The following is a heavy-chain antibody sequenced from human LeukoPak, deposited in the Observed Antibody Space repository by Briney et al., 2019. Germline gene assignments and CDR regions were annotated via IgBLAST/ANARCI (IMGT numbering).Heavy chain of an antibody. CDR3: TTLTVGVSGDY. D-gene: IGHD4-23*01. Sequence: PGGSLRLSCVVSGFTFSNAYMNRVRQAPGKGLECVGRIKSKTDGGTTDYAAPVKGRFTISRDDSKNILYLQMNSLKTEDTAVYYCTTLTVGVSGDYWGQGTLVTVSS. CDR1: GFTFSNAY. V-gene: IGHV3-15*01. CDR2: IKSKTDGGTT. J-gene: IGHJ4*02.